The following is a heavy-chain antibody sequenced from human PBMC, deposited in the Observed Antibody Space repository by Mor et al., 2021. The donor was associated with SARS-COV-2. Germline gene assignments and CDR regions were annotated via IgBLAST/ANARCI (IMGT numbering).Heavy chain of an antibody. V-gene: IGHV4-59*09. Sequence: IWFLYVSGSTSYNPSLKSRVTISVDTSKNQFSLKLSSVTAADTAVYYCARGLTGGSYYLPDYWGQGTLVTVSS. CDR3: ARGLTGGSYYLPDY. J-gene: IGHJ4*02. D-gene: IGHD1-26*01. CDR2: LYVSGST.